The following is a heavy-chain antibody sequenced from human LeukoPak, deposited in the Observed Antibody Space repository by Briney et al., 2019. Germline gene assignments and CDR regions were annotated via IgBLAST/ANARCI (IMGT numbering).Heavy chain of an antibody. J-gene: IGHJ4*02. V-gene: IGHV4-34*01. D-gene: IGHD3-22*01. CDR2: INHSEST. CDR3: ARALYYYDSSGYYFDY. CDR1: GGSFSGYY. Sequence: PSETLSLTCAVYGGSFSGYYWSWIRQPPGKGLEWIGEINHSESTNYNPSLKSRVTISVDTSKNQFSLKLSSVTAADTAVYYCARALYYYDSSGYYFDYWGQGTLVTVSS.